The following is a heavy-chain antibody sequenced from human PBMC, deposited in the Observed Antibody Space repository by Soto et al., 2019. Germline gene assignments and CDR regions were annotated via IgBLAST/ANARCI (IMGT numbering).Heavy chain of an antibody. V-gene: IGHV3-33*01. D-gene: IGHD3-3*01. J-gene: IGHJ4*02. CDR3: ARTYDFCSGYLNY. Sequence: PGGSLRLSCASSGFTFSSYGTHWVRQAPGKGLEWVAVIWYDGSNKYYADSVKGRFTISRDNSKNTLYLQMNSLRAEDTAVYYCARTYDFCSGYLNYWGQGTLVTVSS. CDR1: GFTFSSYG. CDR2: IWYDGSNK.